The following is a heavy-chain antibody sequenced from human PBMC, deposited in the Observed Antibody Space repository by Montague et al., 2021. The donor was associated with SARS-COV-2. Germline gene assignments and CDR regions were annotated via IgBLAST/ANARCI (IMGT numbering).Heavy chain of an antibody. D-gene: IGHD3-22*01. CDR1: GGSISSSSYY. V-gene: IGHV4-39*01. CDR2: IYYSGST. J-gene: IGHJ4*02. CDR3: ARHGKTRIAMLVVVIGYFDY. Sequence: SETLSLTCTVSGGSISSSSYYWGWIRQPPGKGLEWIGGIYYSGSTYYXPSLKSRVTISVDTSKNQFSLKLSSVTAADTAVYYCARHGKTRIAMLVVVIGYFDYWGQGTLVTVSS.